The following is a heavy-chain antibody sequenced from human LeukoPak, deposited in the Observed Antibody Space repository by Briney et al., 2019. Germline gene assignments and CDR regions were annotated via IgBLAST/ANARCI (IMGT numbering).Heavy chain of an antibody. D-gene: IGHD3-10*01. CDR1: GYTFTSYY. CDR2: INPSGGST. J-gene: IGHJ4*02. CDR3: ARAHPLLWFGEFPDY. V-gene: IGHV1-46*01. Sequence: ASVKVSCKASGYTFTSYYMHWVRQAPGQGLEWMGIINPSGGSTSYAQKLQGRVTMTTDTSTSTAYMELRSLRSDDTAVYYCARAHPLLWFGEFPDYWGQGTLVTVSS.